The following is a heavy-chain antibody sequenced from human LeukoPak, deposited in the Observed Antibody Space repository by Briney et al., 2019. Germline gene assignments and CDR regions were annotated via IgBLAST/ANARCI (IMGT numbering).Heavy chain of an antibody. Sequence: GGSLRLSCAASGFTFDDYAMHWVRQAPGKGLEWVSGISWNSGSVGYADSVRGRFTISRDNAEHSLYLQMNSLRAEDTAVYYCAELGITMIGGVWGKGTTVTISS. V-gene: IGHV3-9*01. J-gene: IGHJ6*04. CDR1: GFTFDDYA. CDR3: AELGITMIGGV. D-gene: IGHD3-10*02. CDR2: ISWNSGSV.